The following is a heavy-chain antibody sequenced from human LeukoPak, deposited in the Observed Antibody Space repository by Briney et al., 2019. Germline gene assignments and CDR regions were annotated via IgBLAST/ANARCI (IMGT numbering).Heavy chain of an antibody. CDR3: ARDLWADSYYYYGMDV. J-gene: IGHJ6*02. D-gene: IGHD1-26*01. V-gene: IGHV3-66*01. CDR1: GFTVSSNY. Sequence: GGSLRLSCAASGFTVSSNYMSWVRQAPGKGLEWVSVIYSGGSTYYADSVKGRFTISRDNSKNTLYLQMNSLGAEDTAVYYCARDLWADSYYYYGMDVWGQGTTVTVSS. CDR2: IYSGGST.